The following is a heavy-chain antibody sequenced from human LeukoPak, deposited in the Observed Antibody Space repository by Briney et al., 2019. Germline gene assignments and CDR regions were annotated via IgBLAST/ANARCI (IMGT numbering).Heavy chain of an antibody. V-gene: IGHV3-23*01. Sequence: AGGSLRLSCAASGFTFSNYAMNWVRQAPGKGLEWVSAISGSSDSTYYVDSVKGRFTISRDNPKNTLYLQMNSLSAEDTAVYYCAKDRSYSYGGIDYWGQGTLVTVSS. J-gene: IGHJ4*02. CDR2: ISGSSDST. CDR1: GFTFSNYA. CDR3: AKDRSYSYGGIDY. D-gene: IGHD5-18*01.